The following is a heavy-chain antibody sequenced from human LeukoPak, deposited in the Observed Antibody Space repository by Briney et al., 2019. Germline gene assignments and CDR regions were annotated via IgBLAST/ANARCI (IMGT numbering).Heavy chain of an antibody. CDR3: AKDSFSYNGIFDALDV. J-gene: IGHJ3*01. D-gene: IGHD2-8*01. CDR1: GFTSSSYG. CDR2: TAPV. V-gene: IGHV3-23*01. Sequence: PGRSLRLSCAASGFTSSSYGMHWVRQAPGKGLEWVSSTAPVHYADSVKGRFTISRDDSKNTLFLQMNSLRAEDTAIYYCAKDSFSYNGIFDALDVWGQGTMVTVSS.